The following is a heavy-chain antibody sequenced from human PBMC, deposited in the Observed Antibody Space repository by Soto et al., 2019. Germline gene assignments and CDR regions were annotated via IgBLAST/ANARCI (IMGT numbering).Heavy chain of an antibody. Sequence: QVQLVESGGGVVQPGRSLRLSCAASGFTFSSYAMHWVRQAQGKGLEWVAVISYDGSNKYYADSVKGRFTISRDNSKNTLYLQMNSLRAEDTAVYYCARDGGRITMVRGANPIDYWGQGTLVTVSS. CDR3: ARDGGRITMVRGANPIDY. CDR1: GFTFSSYA. CDR2: ISYDGSNK. J-gene: IGHJ4*02. V-gene: IGHV3-30-3*01. D-gene: IGHD3-10*01.